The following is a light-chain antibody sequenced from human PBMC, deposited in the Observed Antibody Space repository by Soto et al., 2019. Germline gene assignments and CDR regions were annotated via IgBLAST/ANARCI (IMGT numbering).Light chain of an antibody. V-gene: IGKV1-39*01. Sequence: DIQMTQSPSSLSASVGDRVIIACRASQSISSYLNWYQRKPGKAPKXLIYAASSLQSGVPSRFSGSGSGTDLTITISSLQPEDGETYYGQQRYSTPLTFGGGTKVDIK. CDR1: QSISSY. CDR3: QQRYSTPLT. J-gene: IGKJ4*01. CDR2: AAS.